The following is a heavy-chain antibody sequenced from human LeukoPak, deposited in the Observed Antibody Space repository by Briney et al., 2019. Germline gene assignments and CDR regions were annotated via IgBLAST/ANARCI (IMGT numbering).Heavy chain of an antibody. J-gene: IGHJ3*02. CDR2: IYYSGST. Sequence: PSETLSLTCTVSGGSVSSGSYYWSWIRQPPGKGLEWIGYIYYSGSTNYNPSLKSRVTISVDTSKNQFSLKLSSVTAADTAVYYCARYRNYDSSGYYYVAFDIWGQGTVVTVSS. D-gene: IGHD3-22*01. V-gene: IGHV4-61*01. CDR1: GGSVSSGSYY. CDR3: ARYRNYDSSGYYYVAFDI.